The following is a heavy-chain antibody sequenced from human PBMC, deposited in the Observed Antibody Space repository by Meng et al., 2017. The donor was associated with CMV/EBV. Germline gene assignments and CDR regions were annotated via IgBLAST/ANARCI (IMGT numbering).Heavy chain of an antibody. Sequence: CAASGFTFKSYGTNWVRQVPGKGLEWVSGISGRGDDTYYADSVKGRFTISRDNSNNTLYLQMNSLRVEDTAVYYCAKEVTMVRGTYWGQGTLVTVSS. D-gene: IGHD3-10*01. CDR2: ISGRGDDT. V-gene: IGHV3-23*01. CDR1: GFTFKSYG. CDR3: AKEVTMVRGTY. J-gene: IGHJ4*02.